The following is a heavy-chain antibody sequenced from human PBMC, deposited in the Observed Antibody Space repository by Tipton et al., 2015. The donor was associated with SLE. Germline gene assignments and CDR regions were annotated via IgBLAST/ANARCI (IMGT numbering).Heavy chain of an antibody. Sequence: QLVQSGAEVKKPGASVKVSCKASGYTLTNYGFNWVRQGPGQGLEWMGWIGADNGNTNYALKFQGRVTMTRDKTTSTAYMELRSLRSDDTAIYYCARDESGFKDFFDYWGQGTLVTVSS. J-gene: IGHJ4*02. D-gene: IGHD5-12*01. CDR2: IGADNGNT. V-gene: IGHV1-18*01. CDR1: GYTLTNYG. CDR3: ARDESGFKDFFDY.